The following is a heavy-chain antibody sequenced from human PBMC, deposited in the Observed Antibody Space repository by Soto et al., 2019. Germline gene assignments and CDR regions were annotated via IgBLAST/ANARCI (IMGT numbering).Heavy chain of an antibody. CDR1: GGSISSYY. J-gene: IGHJ4*02. D-gene: IGHD3-10*01. CDR3: ARSMVRGVLTY. CDR2: IYYSGST. V-gene: IGHV4-59*01. Sequence: SETLSLTCTVSGGSISSYYWSWIRQPPGKGLEWIGYIYYSGSTNYDPSLKSRVTISVDTSKNQFSLKLSSVTAADTAVYYCARSMVRGVLTYWGQGTLVTVSS.